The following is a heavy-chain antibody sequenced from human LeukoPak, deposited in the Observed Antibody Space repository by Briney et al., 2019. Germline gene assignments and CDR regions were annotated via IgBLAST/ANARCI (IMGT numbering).Heavy chain of an antibody. CDR2: FYSDDDT. J-gene: IGHJ3*02. Sequence: PGGSLRLSCAASGFTVSNSYMSWVRQAPGKGLEWVSLFYSDDDTHYPDSVKGRFTISRDNSKNTLYLQMNSLRVEDTAVYYCAREGYYDTRGASRAFDIWGQGTMVTVSS. CDR3: AREGYYDTRGASRAFDI. CDR1: GFTVSNSY. D-gene: IGHD3-22*01. V-gene: IGHV3-66*02.